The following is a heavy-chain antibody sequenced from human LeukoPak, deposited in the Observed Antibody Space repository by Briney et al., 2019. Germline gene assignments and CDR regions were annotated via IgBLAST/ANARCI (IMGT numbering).Heavy chain of an antibody. CDR2: ISSSSSYI. V-gene: IGHV3-21*01. CDR3: ASAPARGYSSSWY. D-gene: IGHD6-13*01. Sequence: PGGSLRLSCAASGFTFSSYSMNWVRRAPGKGLEWVSSISSSSSYIYYAGSVKGRFTISRDNAKNSLYLQMNSLRAEDTAVYYCASAPARGYSSSWYWGQGTLVTVSS. J-gene: IGHJ4*02. CDR1: GFTFSSYS.